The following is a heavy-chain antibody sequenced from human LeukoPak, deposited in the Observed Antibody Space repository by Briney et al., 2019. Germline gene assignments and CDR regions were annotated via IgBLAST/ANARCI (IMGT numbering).Heavy chain of an antibody. CDR1: GFTFSNYW. CDR3: ACAWGTIFEA. J-gene: IGHJ5*02. CDR2: INPGGSST. V-gene: IGHV3-74*01. D-gene: IGHD3-3*01. Sequence: PGGSLRLSCAASGFTFSNYWIHWVRQAPGKGLVWVSRINPGGSSTDYADSVKGRFTISRDNAKNTLYLQMTSLRAEDTAVYYCACAWGTIFEAWGQGTLVTVSS.